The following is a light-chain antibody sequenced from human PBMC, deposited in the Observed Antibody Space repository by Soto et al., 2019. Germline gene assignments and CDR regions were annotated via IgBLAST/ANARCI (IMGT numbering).Light chain of an antibody. CDR2: GAS. J-gene: IGKJ4*01. CDR3: HQYGSYPLT. Sequence: EVVLTQSPGTLSLSPGERATLSCRASETVGSSFLAWYQQRPGQAPRLLMYGASTRAAGIPDRFSGGGFGADFTLTINRLEPEDFAVYYCHQYGSYPLTFGGGTKVEIK. CDR1: ETVGSSF. V-gene: IGKV3-20*01.